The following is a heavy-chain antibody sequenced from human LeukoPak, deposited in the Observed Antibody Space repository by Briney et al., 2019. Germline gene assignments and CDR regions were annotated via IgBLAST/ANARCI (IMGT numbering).Heavy chain of an antibody. CDR2: IDPSDSYT. Sequence: GESLKISCRGSGYSFTSNWISWVRQMPGKGLEWMGRIDPSDSYTNYSPSFQGHVTISADKSISTAYLQWSSLKASDTAVYYCARQPEGTWFDPWGQGTLVTVSS. J-gene: IGHJ5*02. CDR1: GYSFTSNW. CDR3: ARQPEGTWFDP. D-gene: IGHD1-1*01. V-gene: IGHV5-10-1*01.